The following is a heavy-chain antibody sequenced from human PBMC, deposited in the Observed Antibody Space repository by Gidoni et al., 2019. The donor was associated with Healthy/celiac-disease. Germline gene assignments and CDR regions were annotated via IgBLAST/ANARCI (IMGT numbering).Heavy chain of an antibody. CDR3: AKDQGVRIVRSFDY. CDR1: GFTFSSYA. V-gene: IGHV3-23*01. J-gene: IGHJ4*02. Sequence: AASGFTFSSYAMSWVRQAPGKGLEWVSAISGRGGSTYYADSVKGRFTISRDNSKNTLYLQMNSLRAEDTAVYYCAKDQGVRIVRSFDYWGQGTLVTVSS. D-gene: IGHD2-15*01. CDR2: ISGRGGST.